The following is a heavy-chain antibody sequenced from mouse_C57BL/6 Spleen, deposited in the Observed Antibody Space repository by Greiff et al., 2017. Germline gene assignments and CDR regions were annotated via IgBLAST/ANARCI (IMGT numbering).Heavy chain of an antibody. J-gene: IGHJ2*01. Sequence: VQLQQSGAELMKPGASVKLSCKATGYTFTGYWLEWVKQRPGHGLEWIGEILPGSGSTNYNEKFKGKATFTADTSSNTAYMQLSSLTTEDSAIYYCARRGDYYGSSPYYFDYWGQGTTLTVSS. CDR1: GYTFTGYW. CDR3: ARRGDYYGSSPYYFDY. V-gene: IGHV1-9*01. CDR2: ILPGSGST. D-gene: IGHD1-1*01.